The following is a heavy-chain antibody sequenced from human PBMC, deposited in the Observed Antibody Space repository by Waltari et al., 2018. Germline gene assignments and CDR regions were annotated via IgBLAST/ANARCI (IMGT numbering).Heavy chain of an antibody. J-gene: IGHJ6*03. D-gene: IGHD2-8*01. CDR1: GGSISSGSYY. Sequence: QVQLQESGPGLVKPSQTLSLTCTVSGGSISSGSYYWSWIRQPAGKGLEWIGYIYTSGSTNYNPSLKSRVTISVDTSKNQFSLKLSSVTAADTAVYYCARTPRGTNGVCATGCYYYMDVWGKGTTVTVSS. CDR2: IYTSGST. CDR3: ARTPRGTNGVCATGCYYYMDV. V-gene: IGHV4-61*09.